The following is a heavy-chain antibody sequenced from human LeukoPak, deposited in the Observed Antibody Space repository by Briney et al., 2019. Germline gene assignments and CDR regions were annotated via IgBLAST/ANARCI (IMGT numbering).Heavy chain of an antibody. D-gene: IGHD1-1*01. V-gene: IGHV1-2*02. CDR3: ARNEGVEPTSPDY. CDR1: GYTFTSYA. Sequence: ASVKVSCKASGYTFTSYAMNWVRQAPGQGLEWMGWINPNSGGTNYAQKFQGRVTMTRDTSISTAYMELSRLRSDDTAVYYCARNEGVEPTSPDYWGQGTLVTVSS. CDR2: INPNSGGT. J-gene: IGHJ4*02.